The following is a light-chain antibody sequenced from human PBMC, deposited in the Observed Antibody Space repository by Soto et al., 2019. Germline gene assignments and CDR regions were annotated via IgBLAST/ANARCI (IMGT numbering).Light chain of an antibody. J-gene: IGKJ1*01. CDR3: QQYGSSPPWT. CDR1: QSISSSY. CDR2: GAS. Sequence: DIVLTQSPGTLSLSPGERATLSCRASQSISSSYLAWYQLKPGQAPRLLIYGASSRATGIPDRFSGSESGTEFTLTISRLEPEDFAVYYCQQYGSSPPWTFGQGTKVEI. V-gene: IGKV3-20*01.